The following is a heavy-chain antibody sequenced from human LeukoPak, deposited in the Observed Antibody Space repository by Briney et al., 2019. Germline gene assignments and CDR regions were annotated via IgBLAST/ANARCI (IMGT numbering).Heavy chain of an antibody. CDR3: AIERDMPAPPYGDAYDI. V-gene: IGHV1-2*02. D-gene: IGHD2-15*01. J-gene: IGHJ3*02. CDR2: INPNSGGT. Sequence: GASVKVSCKASGYTFTGYYIHWVRQAPGQGLEWMGWINPNSGGTNYAQRFQGRITMTRDTSISTAYMELSRLRSDDTAVYYCAIERDMPAPPYGDAYDIWGQGTMVTVSS. CDR1: GYTFTGYY.